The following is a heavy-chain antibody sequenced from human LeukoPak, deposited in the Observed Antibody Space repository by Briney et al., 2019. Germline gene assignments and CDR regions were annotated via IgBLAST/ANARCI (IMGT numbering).Heavy chain of an antibody. D-gene: IGHD6-13*01. CDR2: ISSSSSYI. CDR1: GFTFSTYS. Sequence: GGSLRLSCAASGFTFSTYSMNWVRQAPGKGLEWVSSISSSSSYIYYADSVKGRFTISRDNSKNTLYLQMNSLRAEDTAVYYCAKGVAAASVYGMDVWGQGTTVTVSS. J-gene: IGHJ6*02. CDR3: AKGVAAASVYGMDV. V-gene: IGHV3-21*04.